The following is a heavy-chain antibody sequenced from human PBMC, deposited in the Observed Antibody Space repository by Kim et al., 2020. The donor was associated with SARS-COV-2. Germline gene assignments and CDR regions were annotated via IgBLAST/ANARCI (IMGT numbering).Heavy chain of an antibody. D-gene: IGHD3-10*01. CDR1: GFTFSSYA. V-gene: IGHV3-23*01. J-gene: IGHJ6*02. CDR3: AKGPKRVWFGVLTGSHYYGMDV. CDR2: ISGSGGST. Sequence: GGSLRLSCAASGFTFSSYAMSWVRQAPGKGLEWVSAISGSGGSTYYADSVKGRFTISRDNSKNTLYLQMNSLRAEDTAVYYCAKGPKRVWFGVLTGSHYYGMDVWGQGTTVTVYS.